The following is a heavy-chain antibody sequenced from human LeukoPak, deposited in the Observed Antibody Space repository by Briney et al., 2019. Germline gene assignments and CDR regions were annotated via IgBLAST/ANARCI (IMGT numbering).Heavy chain of an antibody. CDR1: GYTLTELS. D-gene: IGHD5-18*01. CDR2: FDPEDGET. J-gene: IGHJ4*02. CDR3: ATVRHRGYSYGYLDY. Sequence: ASVKVSCKVSGYTLTELSMHWVRQAPGKGLEWMGGFDPEDGETIYAQKFQGRVTMTEDTSTDTAYMELSSLRSEDTAEYYCATVRHRGYSYGYLDYWGQGTLVTVSS. V-gene: IGHV1-24*01.